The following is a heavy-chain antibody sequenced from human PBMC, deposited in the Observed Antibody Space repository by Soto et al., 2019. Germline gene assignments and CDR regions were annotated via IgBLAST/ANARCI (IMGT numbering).Heavy chain of an antibody. Sequence: GGSLRLSCTASGFTFGDYAMSWVRQAPGKGLEWVGFIRSKAYGGTTEYAASVKGRFTISRDDSKSIAYLQMNSLKTEDTAVYYCTRSVFPDVSSGYAHGAFDIWGQGTMVTVSS. CDR2: IRSKAYGGTT. CDR1: GFTFGDYA. CDR3: TRSVFPDVSSGYAHGAFDI. D-gene: IGHD3-22*01. J-gene: IGHJ3*02. V-gene: IGHV3-49*04.